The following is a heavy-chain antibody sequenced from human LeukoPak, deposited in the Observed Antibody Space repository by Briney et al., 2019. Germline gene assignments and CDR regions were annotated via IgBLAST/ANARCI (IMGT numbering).Heavy chain of an antibody. CDR3: ARDWGQWLHHNWFDP. D-gene: IGHD6-19*01. J-gene: IGHJ5*02. CDR1: GYTFTGYY. Sequence: ASVKVSCKASGYTFTGYYMHWVRQAPGQGLEWMGIINPSGGSTSYAQKFQGRVTMTRDTSTSTVYMELSSLRSEDTAVYYCARDWGQWLHHNWFDPWGQGTLVTVSS. V-gene: IGHV1-46*01. CDR2: INPSGGST.